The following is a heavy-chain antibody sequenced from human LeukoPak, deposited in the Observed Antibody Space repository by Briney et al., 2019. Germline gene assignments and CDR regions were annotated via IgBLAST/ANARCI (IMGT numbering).Heavy chain of an antibody. J-gene: IGHJ4*02. D-gene: IGHD1-26*01. CDR3: ARARNGTLKY. V-gene: IGHV3-30*01. CDR2: ISYDGSHQ. Sequence: GGSLRLSCAASGFTFSHYAMHWVRQAPGKGLEWVAVISYDGSHQYSADSVKSRLTISRDNSRHTLFLQMNSLRPEDTAVYYCARARNGTLKYWGQGTLVTVSS. CDR1: GFTFSHYA.